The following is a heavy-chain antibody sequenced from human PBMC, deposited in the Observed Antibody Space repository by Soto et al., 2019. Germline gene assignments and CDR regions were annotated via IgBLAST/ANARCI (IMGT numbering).Heavy chain of an antibody. V-gene: IGHV1-69*13. Sequence: GASVKVSCKASGGTFSSYAISWVRQAPGQGLEWMGGIIPIFGAANYAQKFQGRVTITADESTSTAYMELSSLRSEDTAVYYCARTLEASSIAAPWYYFDYWGQGTLVTVSS. CDR2: IIPIFGAA. CDR3: ARTLEASSIAAPWYYFDY. J-gene: IGHJ4*02. D-gene: IGHD6-6*01. CDR1: GGTFSSYA.